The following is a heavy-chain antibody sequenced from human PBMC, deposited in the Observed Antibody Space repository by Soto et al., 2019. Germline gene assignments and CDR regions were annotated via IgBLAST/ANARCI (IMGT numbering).Heavy chain of an antibody. CDR3: ALTIMVRVAESFCDI. J-gene: IGHJ3*02. D-gene: IGHD3-10*01. CDR2: IYPGDSDT. V-gene: IGHV5-51*01. CDR1: GYSFTSYW. Sequence: GESLKISCKGSGYSFTSYWIAWVRHLPGKGLEWMGIIYPGDSDTRYSPSFQGKVTIAADKSSGAAYLQWSSLKASDTAMYYCALTIMVRVAESFCDIWGQGTMVTVSS.